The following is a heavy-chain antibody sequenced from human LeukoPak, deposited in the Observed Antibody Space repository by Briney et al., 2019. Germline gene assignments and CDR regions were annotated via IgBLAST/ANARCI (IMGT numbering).Heavy chain of an antibody. V-gene: IGHV3-53*01. Sequence: GGSLRLSCTASGLSLSINYMSWVRHAPGGGLEWVLTIYSGGGAYYADSVKGRFTISRDNSKNTLYLQMNSLRPEHTAVYYCARGEDTAKNAFDIWGQGTLVTVSS. D-gene: IGHD5-18*01. J-gene: IGHJ3*02. CDR3: ARGEDTAKNAFDI. CDR2: IYSGGGA. CDR1: GLSLSINY.